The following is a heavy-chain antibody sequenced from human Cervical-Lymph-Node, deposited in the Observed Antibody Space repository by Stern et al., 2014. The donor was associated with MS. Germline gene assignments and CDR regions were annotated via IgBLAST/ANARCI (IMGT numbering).Heavy chain of an antibody. Sequence: QLQLQESGPGLVKPSETLSLTCTVSGGSISSDSYYWSWIRQPPGKGLEWLGYIYDSGSTKYSPSLKSRVTISLDMSKNQFSLKLSSVTAADTAVYYCARVDYYDSSGSILYWGQGSLVTVSS. J-gene: IGHJ4*02. CDR2: IYDSGST. V-gene: IGHV4-61*01. CDR3: ARVDYYDSSGSILY. CDR1: GGSISSDSYY. D-gene: IGHD3-22*01.